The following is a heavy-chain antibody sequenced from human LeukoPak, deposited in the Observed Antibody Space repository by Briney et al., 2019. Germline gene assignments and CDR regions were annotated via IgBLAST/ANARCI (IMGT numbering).Heavy chain of an antibody. Sequence: GGSLRLSCSVAGFTFITCGRNRVRQAPGKGLEWVSVISGSGGSTYYADSVKGRFTISRANLRDTLYLQMNSLRAEDTAVYYSAKDRAKKVVGAATTFVSCGQGILVTVSS. J-gene: IGHJ4*02. V-gene: IGHV3-23*01. CDR2: ISGSGGST. D-gene: IGHD2-15*01. CDR1: GFTFITCG. CDR3: AKDRAKKVVGAATTFVS.